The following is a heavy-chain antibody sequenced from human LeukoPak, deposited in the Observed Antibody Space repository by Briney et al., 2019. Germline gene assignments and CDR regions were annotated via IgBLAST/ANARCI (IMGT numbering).Heavy chain of an antibody. J-gene: IGHJ3*02. CDR3: AALKGATCYDFWSGPRGAFDI. D-gene: IGHD3-3*01. CDR2: ISAYNGNT. V-gene: IGHV1-18*01. CDR1: GYTFTSYG. Sequence: ASVKVSCKASGYTFTSYGISWVRQAPGQGLEWMGWISAYNGNTNYAQKLQGRVTMTTDTSTSTAYMELRSLRSDDTAVYYCAALKGATCYDFWSGPRGAFDIWGQGTMVTVSS.